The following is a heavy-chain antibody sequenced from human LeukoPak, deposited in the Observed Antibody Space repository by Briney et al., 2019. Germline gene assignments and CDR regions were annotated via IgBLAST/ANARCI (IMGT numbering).Heavy chain of an antibody. V-gene: IGHV4-4*07. D-gene: IGHD1-7*01. CDR3: ARLITGTTTAFDI. CDR1: GGSISGYY. J-gene: IGHJ3*02. CDR2: VYTSGST. Sequence: SETLSLTCSVSGGSISGYYWTWIGQPAGKGLEWIGRVYTSGSTHYNPSLKTRLTMSVDTSKNQFSLKLSSVTAADTAVYYCARLITGTTTAFDIWGQGTMVTVSS.